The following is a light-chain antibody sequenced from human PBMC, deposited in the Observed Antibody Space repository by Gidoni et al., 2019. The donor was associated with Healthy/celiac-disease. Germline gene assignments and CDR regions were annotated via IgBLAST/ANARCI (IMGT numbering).Light chain of an antibody. CDR3: QSADSSGTGV. CDR2: KDS. CDR1: ALPKQY. Sequence: SYELTQPPPVSVSPGQTARITCSGDALPKQYAYWYQQKPGQAPVLVVYKDSDKPSEIPERFSGASSGTTVTLTISGGQAEDEADYYCQSADSSGTGVFGTGTKVTVL. J-gene: IGLJ1*01. V-gene: IGLV3-25*02.